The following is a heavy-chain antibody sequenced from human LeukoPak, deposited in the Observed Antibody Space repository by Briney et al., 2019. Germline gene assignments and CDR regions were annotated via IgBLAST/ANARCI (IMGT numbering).Heavy chain of an antibody. CDR3: ATLSLNAFDI. D-gene: IGHD2-8*01. CDR1: GGSISSGGYY. Sequence: SETLSLTCTVSGGSISSGGYYWSWIRQHPGKGLEWIGSIYYRGSTNHNASLKSRVSISVDTSKNQFSLKLSSVTAADTAVYYCATLSLNAFDIWGQGTMVTVSS. CDR2: IYYRGST. J-gene: IGHJ3*02. V-gene: IGHV4-31*03.